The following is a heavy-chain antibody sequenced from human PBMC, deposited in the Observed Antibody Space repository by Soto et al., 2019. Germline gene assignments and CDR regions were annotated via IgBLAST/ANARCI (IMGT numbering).Heavy chain of an antibody. CDR2: ISAYNGNT. Sequence: ASVKVSCKASGYTFTSYGISWVRQAPGQGLEWMGWISAYNGNTNYAQKLQGRVTMTTDTSTSTAYMELRSLRSDDTAVYYCARDNYYDSSGYYPIDYWGQGTLVTVS. CDR1: GYTFTSYG. D-gene: IGHD3-22*01. J-gene: IGHJ4*02. V-gene: IGHV1-18*04. CDR3: ARDNYYDSSGYYPIDY.